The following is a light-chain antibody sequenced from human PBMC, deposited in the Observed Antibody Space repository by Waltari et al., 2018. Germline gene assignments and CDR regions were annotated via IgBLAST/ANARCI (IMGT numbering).Light chain of an antibody. CDR3: QQYRDWPRT. V-gene: IGKV3-15*01. CDR1: QSIGSN. CDR2: DAT. J-gene: IGKJ1*01. Sequence: EIVMTQSPATLSVSPGESATLSFRASQSIGSNLAWYQQKPGQAPRRLIYDATTRDTDIAARFSGSGSGTEFTLTISSLQSEDFAVYFCQQYRDWPRTFGHGTKVETK.